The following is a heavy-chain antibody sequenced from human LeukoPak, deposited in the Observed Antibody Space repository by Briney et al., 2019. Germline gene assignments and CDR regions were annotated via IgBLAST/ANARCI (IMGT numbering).Heavy chain of an antibody. CDR3: AKDAAGPEY. Sequence: SGTLSLTCAVSGGSISSSHWWSWVRQPPGKGLEWIGEIHQTGSTNYNPSLRSRGSISLDKAKNQFTLNLNSVTAADTAVYYCAKDAAGPEYWGQGTLVTVSS. CDR2: IHQTGST. CDR1: GGSISSSHW. J-gene: IGHJ4*02. V-gene: IGHV4-4*02. D-gene: IGHD6-13*01.